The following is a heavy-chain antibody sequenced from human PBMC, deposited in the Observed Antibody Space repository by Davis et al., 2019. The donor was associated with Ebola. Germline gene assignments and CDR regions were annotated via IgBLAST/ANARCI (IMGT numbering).Heavy chain of an antibody. Sequence: GESLKISCAASGFTFSSYAMSWVRQAPGKGLEWVSAISGSGGSTYYADSVKGRFTISRDNSKNTLYLQMNSLRAEDTAVYYCAKDGIVVVISDPWGQGTLVTVSS. D-gene: IGHD3-22*01. CDR1: GFTFSSYA. CDR3: AKDGIVVVISDP. V-gene: IGHV3-23*01. CDR2: ISGSGGST. J-gene: IGHJ5*02.